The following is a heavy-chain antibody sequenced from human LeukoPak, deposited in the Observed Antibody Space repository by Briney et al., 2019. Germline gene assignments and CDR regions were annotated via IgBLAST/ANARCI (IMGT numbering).Heavy chain of an antibody. J-gene: IGHJ6*02. V-gene: IGHV1-69*13. CDR3: ARGPIAVAGIDYYYYGMDV. Sequence: ASVKVSCKASGGTFSSYAISWVRQAPGQGLEWMGGITPIFGTANYAQKFQGRVAITADESTSTAYMELSSLRSEDTAVYYCARGPIAVAGIDYYYYGMDVWGQGTTVTVSS. D-gene: IGHD6-19*01. CDR2: ITPIFGTA. CDR1: GGTFSSYA.